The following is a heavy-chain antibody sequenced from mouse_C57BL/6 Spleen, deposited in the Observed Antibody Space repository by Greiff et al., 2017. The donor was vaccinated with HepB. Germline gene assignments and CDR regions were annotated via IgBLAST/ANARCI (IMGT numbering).Heavy chain of an antibody. J-gene: IGHJ4*01. V-gene: IGHV5-4*01. Sequence: VQLVESGGGLVKPGGSLKLSCAASGFTFSSYAMSWVRQTPEKRLEWVATISDGGSYTYYPDNVKGRFTISRDNAKNNLYLQMSHLKSEDTAMYYCAREGLRLQGAMDYWGQGTSVTVSS. CDR3: AREGLRLQGAMDY. CDR1: GFTFSSYA. CDR2: ISDGGSYT. D-gene: IGHD3-2*02.